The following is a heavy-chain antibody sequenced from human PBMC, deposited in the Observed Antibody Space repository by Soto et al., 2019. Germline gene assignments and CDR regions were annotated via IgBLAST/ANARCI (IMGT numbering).Heavy chain of an antibody. D-gene: IGHD6-13*01. J-gene: IGHJ5*02. CDR3: ARDGESDSSSWYAVWFDP. CDR1: GYTFTSYG. CDR2: ISAYNGNT. V-gene: IGHV1-18*01. Sequence: GASVKVSCKASGYTFTSYGIIWVRQAPGQGLEWMGWISAYNGNTNYAQKLQGRVTMTTDTSTSTAYMELRSLRSDDTAVYYCARDGESDSSSWYAVWFDPWGQGTLVTVSS.